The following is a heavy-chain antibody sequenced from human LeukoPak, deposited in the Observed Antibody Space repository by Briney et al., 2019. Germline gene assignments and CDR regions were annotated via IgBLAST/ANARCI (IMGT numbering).Heavy chain of an antibody. CDR1: GGSIRSGSYY. CDR2: IYTSGST. Sequence: SQTLSLTCTVSGGSIRSGSYYWSWIRQPAGKGLEWIGRIYTSGSTNYNPSLKSRVTITVDTSKTQFSLKLSHVTAADTAVYYCAREGSSGASNWFDPWGQGTLVTDSP. J-gene: IGHJ5*02. V-gene: IGHV4-61*02. CDR3: AREGSSGASNWFDP. D-gene: IGHD6-19*01.